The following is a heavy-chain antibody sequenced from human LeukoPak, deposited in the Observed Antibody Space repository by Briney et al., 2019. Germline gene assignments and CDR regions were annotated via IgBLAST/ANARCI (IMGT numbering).Heavy chain of an antibody. CDR3: ARVAGQRLAFDY. V-gene: IGHV3-48*03. CDR2: ISSSGSTI. D-gene: IGHD6-19*01. Sequence: GGSLRLSCAASGFTFSSYEMNWVRQAPGKGLEWVSYISSSGSTIYYADSVKGRFTISRDNAKNSLYLQMNSLRAEDTAVYYCARVAGQRLAFDYWGQGTLVTVSS. CDR1: GFTFSSYE. J-gene: IGHJ4*02.